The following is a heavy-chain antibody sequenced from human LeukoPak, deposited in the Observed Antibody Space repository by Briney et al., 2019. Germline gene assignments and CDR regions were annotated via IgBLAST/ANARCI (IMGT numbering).Heavy chain of an antibody. V-gene: IGHV2-70*11. CDR1: GFSLSTSGMC. J-gene: IGHJ4*02. Sequence: SGPTLVNPTQTLTLTCTFSGFSLSTSGMCVSWIRQPPGKALEWLARIDWDDDKYYSTSLKTRLTISKDTSKNQVVLTMTNMDPVDTATYYCARIAVAGTDGVPFDYWGQGTLVTVSS. CDR2: IDWDDDK. CDR3: ARIAVAGTDGVPFDY. D-gene: IGHD6-19*01.